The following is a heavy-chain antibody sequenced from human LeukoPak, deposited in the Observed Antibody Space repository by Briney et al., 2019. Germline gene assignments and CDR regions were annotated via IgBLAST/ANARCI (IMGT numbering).Heavy chain of an antibody. V-gene: IGHV3-74*03. D-gene: IGHD6-13*01. CDR1: GFTFSNFW. CDR3: ARDLGAVSET. CDR2: INTDGSPT. J-gene: IGHJ4*02. Sequence: PGGSLRLSCAASGFTFSNFWMHWVRQAPGKGLVWVSRINTDGSPTTYADSVKGRFTISTDNAKNTVHLQMNSLRAEDTAIYYCARDLGAVSETWGQGTLVTVSS.